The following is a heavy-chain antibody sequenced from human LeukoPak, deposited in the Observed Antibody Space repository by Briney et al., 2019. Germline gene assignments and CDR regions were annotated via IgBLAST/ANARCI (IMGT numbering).Heavy chain of an antibody. CDR1: GYSITSGYL. Sequence: PSETLSLSCTVSGYSITSGYLWGWIRQPPGKGLEWIGSIYHSGNTYQNPSLKTRVTISVDTSKNQFSLKLSSVTAADTAVYYCARFVAAAGEIDYWGQGTLVTVSS. J-gene: IGHJ4*02. D-gene: IGHD6-13*01. CDR3: ARFVAAAGEIDY. V-gene: IGHV4-38-2*02. CDR2: IYHSGNT.